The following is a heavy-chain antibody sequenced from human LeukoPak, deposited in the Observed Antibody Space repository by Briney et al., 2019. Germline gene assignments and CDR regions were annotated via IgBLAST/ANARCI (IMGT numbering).Heavy chain of an antibody. J-gene: IGHJ4*02. CDR2: IRYDGSNK. CDR1: GFTFRSYG. V-gene: IGHV3-30*02. Sequence: PGGSLRLSCAASGFTFRSYGMHCVRQAPGKGLEWVAFIRYDGSNKYYADSVKGRFTISRDNSKNTLYLQMNSLRAEDTAVYYCAKRSLHASGSPPYFDYWGQGTLVTVSS. D-gene: IGHD3-10*01. CDR3: AKRSLHASGSPPYFDY.